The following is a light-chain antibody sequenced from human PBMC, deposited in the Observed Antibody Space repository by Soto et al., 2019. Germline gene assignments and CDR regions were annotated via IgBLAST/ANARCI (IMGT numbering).Light chain of an antibody. CDR3: QQYGSSSS. V-gene: IGKV3-20*01. Sequence: EIVLTQSPGTLSVSPGDRVTLSCRASQSISINLAWYQHKPGQAPRLLIHAGSTRATGIPARISGSGSGTDFTLTISRLEPEDFAVYYCQQYGSSSSFGGGTKVDIK. CDR1: QSISIN. CDR2: AGS. J-gene: IGKJ4*01.